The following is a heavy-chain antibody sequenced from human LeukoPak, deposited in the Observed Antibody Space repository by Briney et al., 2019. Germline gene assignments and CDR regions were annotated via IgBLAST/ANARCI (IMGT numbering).Heavy chain of an antibody. D-gene: IGHD5-24*01. V-gene: IGHV4-59*01. CDR1: GGSISSYY. CDR2: IYYSGST. J-gene: IGHJ4*02. Sequence: SETLSLTCTVSGGSISSYYWSWIRQRPGKGLEWIGYIYYSGSTNYNPSLKSRVTISVDTSKNQFSLKLSSVTAADTAVYYCARGRDGYNYGFDYWGQGTLVTVSS. CDR3: ARGRDGYNYGFDY.